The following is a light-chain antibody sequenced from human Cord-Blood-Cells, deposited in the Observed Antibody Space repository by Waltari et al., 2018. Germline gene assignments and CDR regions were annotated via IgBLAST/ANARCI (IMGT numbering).Light chain of an antibody. V-gene: IGKV3-20*01. CDR2: GAS. J-gene: IGKJ1*01. CDR1: QSVSSSY. Sequence: EIVLPQSPGTLSLSPGERATLSCRASQSVSSSYLAWYQQKPGQAPRLLIYGASSRPTGIPDRFSGSGSGTDFTLTISRLEPEDFAVYYCQQYGSSPMTFGQGTKVEIK. CDR3: QQYGSSPMT.